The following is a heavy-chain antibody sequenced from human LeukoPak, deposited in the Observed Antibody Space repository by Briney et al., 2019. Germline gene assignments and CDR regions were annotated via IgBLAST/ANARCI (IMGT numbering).Heavy chain of an antibody. Sequence: GESLKISCQGSGYTFTNFWIGWVRPMPGKGLEWMGIVYPDDSDTRYSPSFQGQVTISADKSINTTYLQWSSLKASDTAMYYCVRQTNYYGCDYWAQGTLVTVSS. V-gene: IGHV5-51*01. CDR2: VYPDDSDT. CDR3: VRQTNYYGCDY. D-gene: IGHD3-10*01. J-gene: IGHJ4*02. CDR1: GYTFTNFW.